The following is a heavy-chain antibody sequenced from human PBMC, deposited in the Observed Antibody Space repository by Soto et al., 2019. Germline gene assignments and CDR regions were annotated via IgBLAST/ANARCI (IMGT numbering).Heavy chain of an antibody. J-gene: IGHJ5*02. CDR1: GYTFTSYD. CDR3: ARGVFHPYYDFWSGYYSWFDP. D-gene: IGHD3-3*01. CDR2: MNPNSGNT. Sequence: ASVKVSCKASGYTFTSYDINWVRQATGQGLEWMGWMNPNSGNTGYAQKFQGRVTMTRNTSISTAYMELSSLRSEDTAVYYCARGVFHPYYDFWSGYYSWFDPWGQGTLVTSPQ. V-gene: IGHV1-8*01.